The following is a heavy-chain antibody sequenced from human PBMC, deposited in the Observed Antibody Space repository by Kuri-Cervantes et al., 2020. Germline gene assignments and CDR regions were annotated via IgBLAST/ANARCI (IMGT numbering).Heavy chain of an antibody. Sequence: GGSLRLSCAASGFTFSSYSMNWVRQAPGKGLEWVANIKQDGSEKYYVDSVKGRFTISRDNAKNSLYLQMNSLRAEDTAVYYCARMGAGYDFPIDAFDIWGQGTMVTVSS. J-gene: IGHJ3*02. CDR1: GFTFSSYS. CDR3: ARMGAGYDFPIDAFDI. V-gene: IGHV3-7*01. CDR2: IKQDGSEK. D-gene: IGHD5-12*01.